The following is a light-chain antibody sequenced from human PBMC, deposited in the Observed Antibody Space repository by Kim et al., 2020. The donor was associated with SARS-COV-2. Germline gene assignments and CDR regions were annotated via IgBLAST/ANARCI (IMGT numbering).Light chain of an antibody. CDR3: QQYGSSPPYT. V-gene: IGKV3-20*01. J-gene: IGKJ2*01. Sequence: SPGERATLSCRASQSVSSSYLAWYQQKPGQAPRHLIYGASSRATGIPDRFSGSGSGTDFTLTISRLEPEDFAVYYCQQYGSSPPYTFGQGTKLEI. CDR1: QSVSSSY. CDR2: GAS.